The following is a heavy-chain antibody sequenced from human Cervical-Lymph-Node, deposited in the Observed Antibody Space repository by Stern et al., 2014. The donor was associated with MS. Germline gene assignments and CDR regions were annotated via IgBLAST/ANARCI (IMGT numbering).Heavy chain of an antibody. CDR1: GYTFAGNY. V-gene: IGHV1-2*06. CDR3: ARERGRAGPAMADY. Sequence: QVQLVESGAEVKKPGASVKVSCKTSGYTFAGNYIHWVRQAPGHGLEWMGRINPNSGGTNYAQKFQGRVTMTRDTSITTASMELSRLRFDDTAIYYCARERGRAGPAMADYWGQGTLVTVSS. J-gene: IGHJ4*02. CDR2: INPNSGGT. D-gene: IGHD5-18*01.